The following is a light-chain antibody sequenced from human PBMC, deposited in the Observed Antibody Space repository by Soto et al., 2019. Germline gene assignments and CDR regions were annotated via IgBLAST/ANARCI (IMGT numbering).Light chain of an antibody. CDR2: GAS. Sequence: EIVLTQSPGTLSLSPGERVTLSCRASQTVRSNFLAWYQQKPGQPPRLLIYGASSRATGTPDRFTGSGSGTDFTLTISRLEPEDLAMYYCQQYTSSPYTFGQGTKLQIK. CDR1: QTVRSNF. CDR3: QQYTSSPYT. V-gene: IGKV3-20*01. J-gene: IGKJ2*01.